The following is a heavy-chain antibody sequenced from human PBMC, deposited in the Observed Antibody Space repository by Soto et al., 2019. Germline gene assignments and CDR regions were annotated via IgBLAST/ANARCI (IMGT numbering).Heavy chain of an antibody. D-gene: IGHD3-10*01. CDR1: GFTVGNNY. V-gene: IGHV3-53*01. CDR3: AKDGRGSGSHYNSFGY. Sequence: EVQLVESGGGLIQPGGSLKLSCAASGFTVGNNYMSWVRQAPGKGLEWVSLIYSTGTTKYADSVKGRFTVSSDNAKTTLYLQMNSLRAEDTAVYYCAKDGRGSGSHYNSFGYWGQGTLVTVSS. CDR2: IYSTGTT. J-gene: IGHJ4*02.